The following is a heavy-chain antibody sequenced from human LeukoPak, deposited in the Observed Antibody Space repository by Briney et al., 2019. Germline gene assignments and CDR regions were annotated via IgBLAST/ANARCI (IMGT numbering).Heavy chain of an antibody. D-gene: IGHD2-8*01. Sequence: GGSLRLSCTVSGFTLSSYEMTWFRQAPGKGLEWVSSIGYGGADSHYADSVKGRFSISRDSSKNILYLQMNSLRAEDTAVYYCAKDRCSNGIGCYYYYMDVWGKGTTVTISS. CDR2: IGYGGADS. CDR3: AKDRCSNGIGCYYYYMDV. CDR1: GFTLSSYE. J-gene: IGHJ6*03. V-gene: IGHV3-23*01.